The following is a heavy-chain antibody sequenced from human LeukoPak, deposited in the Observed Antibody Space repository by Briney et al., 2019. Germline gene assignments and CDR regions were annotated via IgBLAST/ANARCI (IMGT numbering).Heavy chain of an antibody. CDR1: GYSITTGYY. CDR2: MDHNSGAT. CDR3: AREDGSGWPRYNWFDP. D-gene: IGHD6-19*01. J-gene: IGHJ5*02. Sequence: SETLSLTCTVSGYSITTGYYWAWIRQPPGKGPEWIGSMDHNSGATFYSPSLKSRVTISVDTSKNQLSLKLSSVTAADTAVYYCAREDGSGWPRYNWFDPWGQGTLVTVSS. V-gene: IGHV4-38-2*02.